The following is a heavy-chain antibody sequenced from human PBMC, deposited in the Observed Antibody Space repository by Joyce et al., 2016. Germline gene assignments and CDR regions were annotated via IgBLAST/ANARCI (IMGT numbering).Heavy chain of an antibody. CDR2: INPSGGST. J-gene: IGHJ6*02. V-gene: IGHV1-46*01. CDR3: ARDTAMATGYYYYGMDV. Sequence: QVQLVQSGAEVKKPGASVKVSCKASGYTFTNYYMHWVRQAPGQGLEWMGIINPSGGSTNSARKFQARVTMTRDTSTGTVYMELSSLRSEDTAVYYCARDTAMATGYYYYGMDVWGQGTTVTVSS. CDR1: GYTFTNYY. D-gene: IGHD5-18*01.